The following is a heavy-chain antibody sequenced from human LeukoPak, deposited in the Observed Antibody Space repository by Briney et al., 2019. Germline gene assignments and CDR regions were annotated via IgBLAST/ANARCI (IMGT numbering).Heavy chain of an antibody. CDR1: GFTINGYE. J-gene: IGHJ4*02. D-gene: IGHD5-12*01. Sequence: GGSLRLSCAASGFTINGYEMNWVRQAPGKGLEWVSCIRSSGSIIFYADSVKGRISISRDNAKNSLYLQMNSLRVDDTAIYYCAKSLGGFDPGPFHYWGQGILVTVSS. CDR2: IRSSGSII. CDR3: AKSLGGFDPGPFHY. V-gene: IGHV3-48*03.